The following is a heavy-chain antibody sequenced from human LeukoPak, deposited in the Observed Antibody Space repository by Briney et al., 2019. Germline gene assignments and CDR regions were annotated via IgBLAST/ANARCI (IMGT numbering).Heavy chain of an antibody. V-gene: IGHV3-23*01. D-gene: IGHD5-18*01. Sequence: GGSLRLSCAASGFTFSSYAMNWVRQAPGQGLEWVPGISGSGGDTSYADSVKGRFTISRDNAKNTLYLQMNSLRAEDTAVYYCARGGRYSYASFDYWGQGTLVTVSS. CDR1: GFTFSSYA. CDR3: ARGGRYSYASFDY. J-gene: IGHJ4*02. CDR2: ISGSGGDT.